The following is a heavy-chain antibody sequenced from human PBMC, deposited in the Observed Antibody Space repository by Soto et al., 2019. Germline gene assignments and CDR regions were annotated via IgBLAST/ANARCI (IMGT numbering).Heavy chain of an antibody. J-gene: IGHJ4*02. CDR3: ARGYYFDSSGSDLDY. Sequence: EVQLVESGGGLVQPGGSRDLPFPASGSTSISYDMNWVGQAKGKGWKWVSAIGPAGDTYYPGSVKGRFTISRENAKNSLYLQMNSLRAGDTAVYYCARGYYFDSSGSDLDYWGQGTLVTVSS. CDR2: IGPAGDT. V-gene: IGHV3-13*04. CDR1: GSTSISYD. D-gene: IGHD3-22*01.